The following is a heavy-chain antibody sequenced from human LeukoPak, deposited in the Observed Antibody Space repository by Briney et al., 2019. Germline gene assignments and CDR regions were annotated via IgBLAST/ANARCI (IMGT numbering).Heavy chain of an antibody. Sequence: GGSLRLSCEASGFTFGGHAMYWVRQAPGKGLEWVAGIFGSGGSSHYADSVKGRFTISRDNSRNTVYLQINSLRADDTAVYYCGKTTVGYSSGQKPAWPVDYWGQGTLVTVSS. J-gene: IGHJ4*02. CDR3: GKTTVGYSSGQKPAWPVDY. V-gene: IGHV3-23*01. D-gene: IGHD5-18*01. CDR1: GFTFGGHA. CDR2: IFGSGGSS.